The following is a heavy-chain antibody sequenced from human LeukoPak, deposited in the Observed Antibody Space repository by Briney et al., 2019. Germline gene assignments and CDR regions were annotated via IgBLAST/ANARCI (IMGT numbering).Heavy chain of an antibody. V-gene: IGHV3-15*01. CDR3: TTDLGLTMIRGVIVS. CDR2: IKSKGDGGTT. Sequence: GGSLRLSCAASGFTFTNAWMNWGRQAPGKGLAWVGRIKSKGDGGTTDYAAPVKGRFTMSRDDSKATVYLQMNYLEAEDTAVYYCTTDLGLTMIRGVIVSWGQGALVTVSS. D-gene: IGHD3-10*01. J-gene: IGHJ5*01. CDR1: GFTFTNAW.